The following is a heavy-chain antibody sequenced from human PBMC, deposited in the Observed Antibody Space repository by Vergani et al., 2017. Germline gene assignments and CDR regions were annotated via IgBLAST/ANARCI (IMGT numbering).Heavy chain of an antibody. CDR2: ISSSSSYI. Sequence: EVQLLESGGGLVQPGGSLRLSCAASGFTFSSYAMSWVRQAPGKGLEWVSSISSSSSYIYYADSVKGRFTISRDNAKNSLYLQMNSLRAEDTAVYYCAGDPAIAARRDLDYWGQGTLVTVSS. D-gene: IGHD6-6*01. J-gene: IGHJ4*02. CDR3: AGDPAIAARRDLDY. V-gene: IGHV3-21*01. CDR1: GFTFSSYA.